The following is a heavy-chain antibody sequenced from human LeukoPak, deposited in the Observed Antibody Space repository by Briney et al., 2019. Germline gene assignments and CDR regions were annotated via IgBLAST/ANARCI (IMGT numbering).Heavy chain of an antibody. V-gene: IGHV1-24*01. J-gene: IGHJ5*02. CDR1: GYTLTELS. Sequence: ASVKVSCKVSGYTLTELSMHWVQQAPGKGLEWMGGFDPEDGETIYAQKFQGRVTMTEDTSTDTAYMELSSLRSEDTAVYYCATVMWYSVAVNGDWFDPWGQGTLVTVSS. CDR2: FDPEDGET. D-gene: IGHD6-19*01. CDR3: ATVMWYSVAVNGDWFDP.